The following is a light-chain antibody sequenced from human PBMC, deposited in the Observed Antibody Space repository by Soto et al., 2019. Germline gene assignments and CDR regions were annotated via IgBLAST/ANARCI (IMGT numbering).Light chain of an antibody. CDR1: SSDVGGYDY. CDR2: EVS. J-gene: IGLJ1*01. V-gene: IGLV2-14*01. CDR3: SSYSISTADL. Sequence: QSALTQPASVSGSPGQSITISCTGTSSDVGGYDYVSWYQLHPGKAPKLMVFEVSNRPSGVSYRFSGSKSGNTASLTISGLQAEDEADYVCSSYSISTADLFGTGTKVTVL.